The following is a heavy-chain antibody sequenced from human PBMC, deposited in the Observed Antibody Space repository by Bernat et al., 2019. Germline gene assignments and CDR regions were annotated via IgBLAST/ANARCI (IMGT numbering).Heavy chain of an antibody. D-gene: IGHD2-2*01. CDR3: AREDVFSSWKVRSWFDP. CDR2: INPNSGGT. CDR1: GYTFTGYY. V-gene: IGHV1-2*04. J-gene: IGHJ5*01. Sequence: QVQLVQSGAEVKKPGASVKVSCKASGYTFTGYYMHWVRQAPGQGLEWMGWINPNSGGTNYAQKFQGWVTMTRDTSISTANMGLSRLRSYDTAVYYCAREDVFSSWKVRSWFDPWAPLTLVTVSS.